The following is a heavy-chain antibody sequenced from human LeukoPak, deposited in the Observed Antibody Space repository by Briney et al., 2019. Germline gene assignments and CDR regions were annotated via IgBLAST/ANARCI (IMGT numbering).Heavy chain of an antibody. D-gene: IGHD5-18*01. V-gene: IGHV3-30*18. CDR3: AKLGQLWLLSYFDY. Sequence: GGSLRLSCAASGFTFSSYGMHWVRQAPGKGLEWVAVISYDGSNKYYADSVKGRFTISRDNSKNTLYLQMNSLRAEDTAVYYCAKLGQLWLLSYFDYWGQGTLVTVSS. CDR1: GFTFSSYG. J-gene: IGHJ4*02. CDR2: ISYDGSNK.